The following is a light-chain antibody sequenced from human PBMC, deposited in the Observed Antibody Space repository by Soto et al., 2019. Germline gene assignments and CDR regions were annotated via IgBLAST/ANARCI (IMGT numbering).Light chain of an antibody. V-gene: IGKV3-20*01. CDR3: QQYGSPLS. Sequence: EIVLTQSPGTLSLSPGEIATLSCRASQSVTSSYLAWYQQKPGQPPRLLIYGASSSATCIPDTFSRSGFWRDFSRTISTLEADDFAVYYCQQYGSPLSFGGGTKVEIK. J-gene: IGKJ4*01. CDR2: GAS. CDR1: QSVTSSY.